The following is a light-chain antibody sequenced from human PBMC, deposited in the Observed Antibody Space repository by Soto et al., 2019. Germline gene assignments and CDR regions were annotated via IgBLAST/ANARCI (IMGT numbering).Light chain of an antibody. Sequence: EVVMTQSPATLSLSPGNTVTLSCRANQTITSNLAWYQQKPGQAPRLLIYGASTRATGIPVRFSGSGSGTEFTLTVSSLQSEDFAVYYCQQFSSYPLNFGGGTKVDIK. CDR2: GAS. J-gene: IGKJ4*01. V-gene: IGKV3-15*01. CDR1: QTITSN. CDR3: QQFSSYPLN.